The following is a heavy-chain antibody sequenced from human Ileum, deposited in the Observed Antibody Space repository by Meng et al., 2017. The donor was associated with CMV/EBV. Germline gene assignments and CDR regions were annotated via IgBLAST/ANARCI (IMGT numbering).Heavy chain of an antibody. D-gene: IGHD3-22*01. CDR2: IIPILGIA. V-gene: IGHV1-69*04. CDR1: GPFSNYA. CDR3: ARDLRGDYYDSKTYWSY. J-gene: IGHJ4*02. Sequence: GPFSNYAIGWLRQAPGQGPDWMGRIIPILGIANYAQKFQGRVTITADKSTSTAYMELRSLRSEDTAVYYCARDLRGDYYDSKTYWSYWGQGTLVTVSS.